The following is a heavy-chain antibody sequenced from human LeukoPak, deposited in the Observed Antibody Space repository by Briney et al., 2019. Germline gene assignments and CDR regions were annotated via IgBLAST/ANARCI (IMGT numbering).Heavy chain of an antibody. D-gene: IGHD2-21*02. CDR1: GFTFSSYA. V-gene: IGHV3-30*04. CDR3: ARGDCGGDCYWFDY. J-gene: IGHJ4*02. CDR2: IPYDGGNK. Sequence: GRSLRLSCAASGFTFSSYAMHWVRQAPGKGLEWVAVIPYDGGNKYYADSVKGRFTISRGNSKNTLYLQMNSLRAEDTAVYYCARGDCGGDCYWFDYWGQGTLVTVSS.